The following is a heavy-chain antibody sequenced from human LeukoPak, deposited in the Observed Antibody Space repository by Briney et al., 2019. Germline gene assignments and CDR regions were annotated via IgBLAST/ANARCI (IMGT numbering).Heavy chain of an antibody. CDR3: ARDTTAMVPEGYFDY. D-gene: IGHD5-18*01. J-gene: IGHJ4*02. Sequence: PGGSLRLSCAASGFTFSSYAMHWVRQAPGKGLEWVAVISYDGSNKYYADSVKGRFTISRDNSKNTLYLQMNSLRAEDTAVYYCARDTTAMVPEGYFDYWGQGTLVTVSS. CDR2: ISYDGSNK. CDR1: GFTFSSYA. V-gene: IGHV3-30-3*01.